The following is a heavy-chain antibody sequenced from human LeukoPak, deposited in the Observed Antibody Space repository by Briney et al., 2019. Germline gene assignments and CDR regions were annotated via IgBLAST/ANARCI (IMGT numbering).Heavy chain of an antibody. CDR2: TRNKANSYTT. CDR3: ARESYDSSGYTLDY. CDR1: GFTFSDHY. J-gene: IGHJ4*02. D-gene: IGHD3-22*01. Sequence: QPGGSLRLSCAASGFTFSDHYMDWVRQALGKGLEWVGRTRNKANSYTTEYAASVKGRFTISRDDSKNSLYLQMNSLKTEDTAVYYCARESYDSSGYTLDYWGQGTLVTVSS. V-gene: IGHV3-72*01.